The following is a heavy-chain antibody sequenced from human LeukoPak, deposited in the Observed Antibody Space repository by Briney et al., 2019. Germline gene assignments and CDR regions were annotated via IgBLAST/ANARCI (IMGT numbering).Heavy chain of an antibody. CDR3: ARSAAGNDAFDI. J-gene: IGHJ3*02. D-gene: IGHD6-13*01. CDR1: GGTFSSYA. Sequence: GASVKVSCKASGGTFSSYAISWVRQAPGQGLEWMGGIIPIFGTANYAQKFQGRVTITADESTSTAYMELSSLRSEDTAVYYCARSAAGNDAFDIWGQGTMVTVSS. V-gene: IGHV1-69*13. CDR2: IIPIFGTA.